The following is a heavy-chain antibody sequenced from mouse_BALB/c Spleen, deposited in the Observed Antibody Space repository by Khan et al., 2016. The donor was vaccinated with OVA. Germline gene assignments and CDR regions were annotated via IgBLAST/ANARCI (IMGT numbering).Heavy chain of an antibody. D-gene: IGHD1-1*01. CDR2: VSTSGSYT. CDR1: GFTFSTYG. Sequence: EVELVESGGDLVKPGGSLKLSCAASGFTFSTYGMSWVRQTPDKRLEWVATVSTSGSYTYYPDSVKGRFTISRDNAKNTLYLQMSGLKSEDTAMFYCTRLAYYYDSEGFAYWGQGTLFTVSA. V-gene: IGHV5-6*01. J-gene: IGHJ3*01. CDR3: TRLAYYYDSEGFAY.